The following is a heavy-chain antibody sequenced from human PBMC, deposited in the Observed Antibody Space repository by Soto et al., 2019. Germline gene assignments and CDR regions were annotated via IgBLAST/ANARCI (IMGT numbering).Heavy chain of an antibody. J-gene: IGHJ5*02. V-gene: IGHV2-5*01. CDR3: AHRGYGDYPRDNWFDP. CDR2: IYWNDDK. CDR1: GFSLSTGGLG. D-gene: IGHD4-17*01. Sequence: QITLKESGPTLVKPTQTLTLTCTFSGFSLSTGGLGVSWIRQPPGKALEWLALIYWNDDKRYNPSLKSRLTITKDTSKNQVVLTMTNMDPVDTATYYCAHRGYGDYPRDNWFDPWGQGTLVTVSS.